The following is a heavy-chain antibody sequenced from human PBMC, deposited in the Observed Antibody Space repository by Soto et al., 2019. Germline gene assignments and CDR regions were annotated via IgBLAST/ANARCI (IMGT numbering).Heavy chain of an antibody. CDR2: IIPIFGTA. V-gene: IGHV1-69*13. D-gene: IGHD2-15*01. CDR3: ASMYCSGGSCYDYYYYGMDV. J-gene: IGHJ6*02. Sequence: ASVKVSCKASGGTFSSYAISWVRQAPGQGLEWMGGIIPIFGTANYAQKFQGRVTITADESTSTAYMELSSLRSEDTAVYYCASMYCSGGSCYDYYYYGMDVWGQGTTVTVSS. CDR1: GGTFSSYA.